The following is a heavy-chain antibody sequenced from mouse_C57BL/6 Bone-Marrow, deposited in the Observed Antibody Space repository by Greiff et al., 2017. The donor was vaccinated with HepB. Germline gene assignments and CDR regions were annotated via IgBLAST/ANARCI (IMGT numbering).Heavy chain of an antibody. Sequence: EVMLVESGGGLVKPGGSLKLSCAASGFTFSDYGMHWVRQAPEKGLEWVAYISSGSSTIYYADTVKGRFTISRDNAKNTLFLQMTSLRSEDTAMYYCARWISYYYGSSYEDWYFDVWGTGTTVTVSS. J-gene: IGHJ1*03. CDR2: ISSGSSTI. CDR1: GFTFSDYG. D-gene: IGHD1-1*01. CDR3: ARWISYYYGSSYEDWYFDV. V-gene: IGHV5-17*01.